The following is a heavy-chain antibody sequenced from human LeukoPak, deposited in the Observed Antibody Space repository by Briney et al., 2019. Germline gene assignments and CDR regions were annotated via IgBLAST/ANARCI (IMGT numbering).Heavy chain of an antibody. D-gene: IGHD6-6*01. J-gene: IGHJ4*02. V-gene: IGHV4-39*07. CDR1: GGSISNSSSF. Sequence: SETLSLTCTVSGGSISNSSSFWGWGWIRQPPGKGLEWIATFYYSGSTYYNPSLKSRVTISVDTSKNQFSLKLSSVTAADTAVYYCARGVFSRGIAARPNYWGQGTLVTVSS. CDR3: ARGVFSRGIAARPNY. CDR2: FYYSGST.